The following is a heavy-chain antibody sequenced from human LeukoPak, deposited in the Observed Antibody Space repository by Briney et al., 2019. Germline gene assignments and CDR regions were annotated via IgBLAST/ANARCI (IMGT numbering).Heavy chain of an antibody. CDR3: ARGTTTKLGYYYDSSGYYFQH. CDR1: GYTFTSYY. CDR2: INPSGGST. Sequence: ASVKVSCKASGYTFTSYYMHWVRQAPGQGLEWMGIINPSGGSTSYAQKFQGRVTMTRDTSTSTVYMELSSLRSEDTAVYYCARGTTTKLGYYYDSSGYYFQHWGQGTLVTVSS. D-gene: IGHD3-22*01. V-gene: IGHV1-46*01. J-gene: IGHJ1*01.